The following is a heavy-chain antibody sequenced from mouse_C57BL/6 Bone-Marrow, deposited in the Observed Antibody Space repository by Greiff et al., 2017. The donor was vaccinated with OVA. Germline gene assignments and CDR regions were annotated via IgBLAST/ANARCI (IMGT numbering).Heavy chain of an antibody. Sequence: EVQLQQSGPVLVKPGASVKMSCKASGYTFTDYYMNWVKQSHGKSLEWIGVINPYNGGTSYNQKFKGKATLTVDKSSSTAYMELNSLTSEDSAVYYCARLLWGYSWFAYWGQGTLVTVSA. D-gene: IGHD2-1*01. V-gene: IGHV1-19*01. CDR2: INPYNGGT. CDR1: GYTFTDYY. J-gene: IGHJ3*01. CDR3: ARLLWGYSWFAY.